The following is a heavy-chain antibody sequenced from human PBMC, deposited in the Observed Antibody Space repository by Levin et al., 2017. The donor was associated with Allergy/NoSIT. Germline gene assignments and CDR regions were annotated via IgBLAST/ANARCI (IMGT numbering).Heavy chain of an antibody. CDR3: ARDPYDFWSGYRHWGTNPYFDY. D-gene: IGHD3-3*01. CDR2: INPNSGGT. CDR1: GYTFTGYY. Sequence: ASVKVSCKASGYTFTGYYMHWVRQAPGQGLEWMGRINPNSGGTNYAQKFQGRVTMTRDTSISTAYMELSRLRSDDTAVYYCARDPYDFWSGYRHWGTNPYFDYWGQGTLVTVSS. J-gene: IGHJ4*02. V-gene: IGHV1-2*06.